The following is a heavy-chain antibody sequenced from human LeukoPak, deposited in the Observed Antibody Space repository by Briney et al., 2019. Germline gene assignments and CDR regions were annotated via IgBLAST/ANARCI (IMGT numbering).Heavy chain of an antibody. CDR2: ITSTGSPT. D-gene: IGHD1-1*01. J-gene: IGHJ4*02. Sequence: GGSLRLSCAASGFTFSDYEINWVRQAPGKGLEWVSHITSTGSPTHYADSVKGRFTISRGNAHNSVYLQMNSLRAEDTAVYYCARDRGNWAFDYWGQGTLVAVSS. V-gene: IGHV3-48*03. CDR1: GFTFSDYE. CDR3: ARDRGNWAFDY.